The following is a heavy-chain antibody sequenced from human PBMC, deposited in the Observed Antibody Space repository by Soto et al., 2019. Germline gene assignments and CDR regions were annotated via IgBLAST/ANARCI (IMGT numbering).Heavy chain of an antibody. J-gene: IGHJ4*02. CDR2: ITDNGGDA. CDR3: ARGSTESYPGSRIFDF. Sequence: GSLRLSCVASGLTFGSRAMSWVRQAPGEGLQWVATITDNGGDAKYADSVRGRFVISRDNSKKTLYLQMTSLTAEDSAMYFCARGSTESYPGSRIFDFWGRGTLVTVPS. V-gene: IGHV3-23*01. CDR1: GLTFGSRA. D-gene: IGHD3-10*01.